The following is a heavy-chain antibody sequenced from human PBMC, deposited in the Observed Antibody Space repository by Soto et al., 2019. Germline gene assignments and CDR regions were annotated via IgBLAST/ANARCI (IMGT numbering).Heavy chain of an antibody. J-gene: IGHJ6*02. CDR3: VKDVSPGGADV. CDR1: GYTFTSYD. V-gene: IGHV1-8*01. D-gene: IGHD3-10*01. Sequence: ASVKVSCKASGYTFTSYDIYWVRQATGQGLEWLGWMNPNSGNTGYAQKFQGRVTMTRNTSLSTAYMELNSLRPEDTALYYCVKDVSPGGADVWGQGTMVTVSS. CDR2: MNPNSGNT.